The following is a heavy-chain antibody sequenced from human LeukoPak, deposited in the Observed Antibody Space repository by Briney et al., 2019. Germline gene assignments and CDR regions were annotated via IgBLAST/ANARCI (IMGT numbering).Heavy chain of an antibody. Sequence: ASVKVSCKASGYSFTGSYLHWVRQAPGQGLEWMGWMNPNNGATKYAQNFQGRVTMARDTSISTAYSDLSNLRFDDTAVYYCARGGTVTTGRSFDPWGQGTLVIVSS. D-gene: IGHD4-17*01. CDR1: GYSFTGSY. J-gene: IGHJ5*02. CDR2: MNPNNGAT. V-gene: IGHV1-2*02. CDR3: ARGGTVTTGRSFDP.